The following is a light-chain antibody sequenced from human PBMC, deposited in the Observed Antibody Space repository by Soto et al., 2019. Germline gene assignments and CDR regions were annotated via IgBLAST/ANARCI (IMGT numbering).Light chain of an antibody. Sequence: DIQMTQSPSTLSASVGDRVTITCRASQSISGWLAWYQQKPGQAPKLLIYDASTLESGVPSRFSGGGSGTEFTLTISSLQREDFATYYCQQYTSYSQYTFGQGTRLEIK. CDR1: QSISGW. J-gene: IGKJ2*01. CDR2: DAS. CDR3: QQYTSYSQYT. V-gene: IGKV1-5*01.